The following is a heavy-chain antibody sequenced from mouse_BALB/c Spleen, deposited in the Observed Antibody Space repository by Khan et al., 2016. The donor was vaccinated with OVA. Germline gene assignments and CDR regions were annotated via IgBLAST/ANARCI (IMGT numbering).Heavy chain of an antibody. D-gene: IGHD1-2*01. CDR1: GFTFSSYA. V-gene: IGHV5-6-5*01. CDR3: AREGTTAPFAY. Sequence: EVQLVESGGGLVKPGGSLKLSCAASGFTFSSYAMSWVRQTPEKRLEWVASISSGGSTYYPDSVKGRFTISRDNARNILYLQVSSLRSEDTAMYYCAREGTTAPFAYWGQGTLVTVSA. CDR2: ISSGGST. J-gene: IGHJ3*01.